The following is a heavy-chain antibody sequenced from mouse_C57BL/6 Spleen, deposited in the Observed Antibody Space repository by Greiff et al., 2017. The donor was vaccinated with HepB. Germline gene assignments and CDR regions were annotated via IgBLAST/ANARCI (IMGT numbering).Heavy chain of an antibody. CDR2: ISSGGSYT. Sequence: EVQGVESGGDLVKPGGSLKLSCAASGFTFSSYGMSWVRQTPDKRLEWVATISSGGSYTYYPDSVKGRFTISRDNAKNTLYLQMSSLKSEDTAMYYCARQNWDGNAMDYWGQGTSVTVSS. V-gene: IGHV5-6*01. CDR3: ARQNWDGNAMDY. CDR1: GFTFSSYG. J-gene: IGHJ4*01. D-gene: IGHD4-1*01.